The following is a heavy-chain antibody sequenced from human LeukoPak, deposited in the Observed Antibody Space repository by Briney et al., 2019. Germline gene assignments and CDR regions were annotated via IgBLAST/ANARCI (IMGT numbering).Heavy chain of an antibody. CDR1: GVSISSGGYS. V-gene: IGHV4-30-2*01. D-gene: IGHD3-9*01. CDR2: IYHSGST. Sequence: PSETLSLTCAVSGVSISSGGYSWSWLRQPPGKGLEWIVYIYHSGSTYYNPSLKSRVTISVDRSKNQFSLKLSSVTAAGTAVYYCARVAKGYFDWSKGTFDIWGQGTMVTVSS. CDR3: ARVAKGYFDWSKGTFDI. J-gene: IGHJ3*02.